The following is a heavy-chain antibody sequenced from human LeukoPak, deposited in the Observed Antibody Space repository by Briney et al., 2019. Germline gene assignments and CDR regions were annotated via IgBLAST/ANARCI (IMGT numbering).Heavy chain of an antibody. D-gene: IGHD5-24*01. Sequence: GGSLRLSCAASGFTFDDYAMHWVRQAPGKGLEWVSLISWDGGSTYYADSVKGRFTISRDNSKNSLYLQMNSLRTEDTALYYCAKVIGYKEMATIPDAFDIWGQGTMVTVSS. CDR2: ISWDGGST. CDR3: AKVIGYKEMATIPDAFDI. V-gene: IGHV3-43D*03. CDR1: GFTFDDYA. J-gene: IGHJ3*02.